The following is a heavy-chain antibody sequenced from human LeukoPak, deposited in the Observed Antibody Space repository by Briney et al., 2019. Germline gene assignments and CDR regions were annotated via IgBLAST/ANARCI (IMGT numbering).Heavy chain of an antibody. CDR3: ARRGRLRFLEWLLWWFDP. V-gene: IGHV4-34*01. D-gene: IGHD3-3*01. CDR1: GGCFSGYY. J-gene: IGHJ5*02. Sequence: SETLSLTCAVYGGCFSGYYWSWIRQPPGKGLEWIGEINHSGSTNYNPSLKSRVTISVDTSKNQFSLKLSSVTAADTAVYYCARRGRLRFLEWLLWWFDPWGQGTLVTVSS. CDR2: INHSGST.